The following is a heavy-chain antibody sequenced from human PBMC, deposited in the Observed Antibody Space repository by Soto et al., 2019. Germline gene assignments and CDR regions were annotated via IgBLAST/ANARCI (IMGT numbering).Heavy chain of an antibody. V-gene: IGHV1-18*01. J-gene: IGHJ4*02. Sequence: GASVKVSCKASGYTFTSYGISWVRQAPGQGLEWMGWISAYNGNTNYAQKLQGRVTMTTDTSTSTAYMELRSLRSDDTAVYYCARGGDIVVVVAATNGEFDYWGQGTLVTVSS. D-gene: IGHD2-15*01. CDR1: GYTFTSYG. CDR2: ISAYNGNT. CDR3: ARGGDIVVVVAATNGEFDY.